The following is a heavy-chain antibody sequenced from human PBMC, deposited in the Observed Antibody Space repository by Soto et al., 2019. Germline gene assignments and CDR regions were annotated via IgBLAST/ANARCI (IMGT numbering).Heavy chain of an antibody. D-gene: IGHD5-18*01. CDR3: ARGRGYSYGYIMDY. Sequence: SETLSLTCTVSGGSISSYYWSWIRQPPGKGLEWIGYIYYRGSTNYNPSLNSRVTISVDTSKNQFSLKLSSVTAADTAVYYCARGRGYSYGYIMDYWGQGTLVTVSS. CDR2: IYYRGST. V-gene: IGHV4-59*01. J-gene: IGHJ4*02. CDR1: GGSISSYY.